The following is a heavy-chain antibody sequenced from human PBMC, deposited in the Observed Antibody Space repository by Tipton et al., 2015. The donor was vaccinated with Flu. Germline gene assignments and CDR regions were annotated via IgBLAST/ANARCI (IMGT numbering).Heavy chain of an antibody. D-gene: IGHD7-27*01. CDR3: ARDLSGLGIEGDWFAP. Sequence: QLVQSGAEVKKPGASVKVSCKASGYTFTGYYMHWVRQAPGQGLEWMGWINPNSGGTNYAQKFQGRVTMTRDTSISTAYMELSRLRSEDTAVYYCARDLSGLGIEGDWFAPWGQGTLVTVSS. CDR2: INPNSGGT. V-gene: IGHV1-2*02. CDR1: GYTFTGYY. J-gene: IGHJ5*02.